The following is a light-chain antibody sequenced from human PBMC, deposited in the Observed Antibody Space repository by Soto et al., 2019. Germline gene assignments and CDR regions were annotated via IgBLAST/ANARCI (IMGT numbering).Light chain of an antibody. CDR1: QSISSY. CDR3: QQSYSTRRT. V-gene: IGKV1-39*01. CDR2: AAS. J-gene: IGKJ1*01. Sequence: DIQMTQSPSSLSASVGDRVTITCRASQSISSYLNWYQQKPGKAPKLLIYAASSLQSGVPSRFSGSGSGTDFTLTISNLQPEDFATYYCQQSYSTRRTFGQGTKVEIK.